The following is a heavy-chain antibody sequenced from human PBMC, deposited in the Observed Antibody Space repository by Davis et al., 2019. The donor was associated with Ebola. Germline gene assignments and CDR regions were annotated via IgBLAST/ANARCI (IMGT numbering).Heavy chain of an antibody. Sequence: GESLKISCAASGFTFSDYYMSWIRQAPGKGLEWVSSISSSSSYIYYADSVKGRFTISRDNAKNSLYLQMNSLRAEDTAVYYCARTGHYYYYYMDVWGKGTTVTVSS. V-gene: IGHV3-11*06. J-gene: IGHJ6*03. CDR3: ARTGHYYYYYMDV. CDR1: GFTFSDYY. D-gene: IGHD3-9*01. CDR2: ISSSSSYI.